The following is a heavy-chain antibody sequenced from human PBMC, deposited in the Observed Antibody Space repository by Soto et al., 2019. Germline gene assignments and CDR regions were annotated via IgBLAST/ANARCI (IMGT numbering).Heavy chain of an antibody. CDR3: ERENSWYDY. CDR1: GFTFSSYG. Sequence: QVQLVESGGGVVQPGRSLRLSCAASGFTFSSYGMHWVRQAPGKGLEWVAVIWNDGSNKYYADSVKGRFTISRDNPKNTLYLQMNSLSAEDTAVYYCERENSWYDYWGQGTLVTVSS. CDR2: IWNDGSNK. V-gene: IGHV3-33*01. J-gene: IGHJ4*02. D-gene: IGHD6-13*01.